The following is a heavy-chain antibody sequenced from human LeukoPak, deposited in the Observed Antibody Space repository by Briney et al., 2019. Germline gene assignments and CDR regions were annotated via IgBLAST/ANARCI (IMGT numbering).Heavy chain of an antibody. Sequence: SETLSLTCTVSGGSISSSSYYWGWLRQPPGKGLEWIGSMYYSGSTYYNPSLKSRVTISADTSKNQFSLKLSSVTAADTAVYYCARHGTSSPTRYFDYWGQGTQVTVSS. V-gene: IGHV4-39*01. CDR1: GGSISSSSYY. D-gene: IGHD6-6*01. CDR3: ARHGTSSPTRYFDY. CDR2: MYYSGST. J-gene: IGHJ4*02.